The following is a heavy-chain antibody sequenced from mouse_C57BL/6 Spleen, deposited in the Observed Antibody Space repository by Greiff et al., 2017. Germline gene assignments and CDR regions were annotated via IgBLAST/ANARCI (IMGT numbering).Heavy chain of an antibody. CDR1: GYSITSGYY. Sequence: ESGPGLVKPSQSLSLTCSVTGYSITSGYYWNWIRQFPGNKLEWMGYISYDGSNNYNPSLKNRISITRDTSKNQFFLKLNSVTTEDTATYYCARADGYYVTWYFDVWGTGTTVTVSS. V-gene: IGHV3-6*01. CDR2: ISYDGSN. CDR3: ARADGYYVTWYFDV. D-gene: IGHD2-3*01. J-gene: IGHJ1*03.